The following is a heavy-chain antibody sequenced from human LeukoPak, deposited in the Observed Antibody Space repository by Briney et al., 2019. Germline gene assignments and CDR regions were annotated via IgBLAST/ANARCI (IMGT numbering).Heavy chain of an antibody. Sequence: SKTLSLTCTVSGGSISSSSYYWGWIRQPPGKGLEWIGSIYYSGSTYYNPSLKSRVTISVDTSKNQFSLKLSSVTAADTAVYYCARHKVHDFGGSDWYFDLWGRGTLVTVSS. V-gene: IGHV4-39*01. D-gene: IGHD4-23*01. CDR1: GGSISSSSYY. J-gene: IGHJ2*01. CDR3: ARHKVHDFGGSDWYFDL. CDR2: IYYSGST.